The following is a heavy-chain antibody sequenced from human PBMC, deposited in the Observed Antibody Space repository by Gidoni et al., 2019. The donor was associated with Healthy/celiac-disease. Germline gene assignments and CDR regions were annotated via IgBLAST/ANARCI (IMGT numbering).Heavy chain of an antibody. J-gene: IGHJ4*02. CDR2: IYHSGST. D-gene: IGHD2-15*01. CDR3: ASHGDCSGGSCYSVPFDY. CDR1: GGSISSSNW. V-gene: IGHV4-4*02. Sequence: QVQLQESGPGLVKPSGTLSLTCAVSGGSISSSNWWSWVRQPPGKGLEWIGEIYHSGSTNYTPSLQRRVTISVDKSKNQFSLKLSSVTAADTAVYYCASHGDCSGGSCYSVPFDYWGQGTLVTVSS.